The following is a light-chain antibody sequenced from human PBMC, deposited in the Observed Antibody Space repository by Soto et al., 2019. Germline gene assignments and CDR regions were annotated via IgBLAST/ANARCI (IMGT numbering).Light chain of an antibody. CDR1: QSIRSW. CDR3: QQYNSYLYT. J-gene: IGKJ2*01. Sequence: DIQMTQSPSTLSASVGDRVTITCRASQSIRSWLAWYQQKPGKAPKLLIYKASSLESGVPSRFSGSGSGTEFTLTISSLQPDDVATYYCQQYNSYLYTFGQGTKLEIK. V-gene: IGKV1-5*03. CDR2: KAS.